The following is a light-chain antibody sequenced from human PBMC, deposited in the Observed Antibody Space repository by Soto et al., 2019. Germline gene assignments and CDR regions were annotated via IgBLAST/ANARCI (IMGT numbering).Light chain of an antibody. J-gene: IGLJ2*01. CDR3: CSYSGSSTLV. CDR1: SSDVGSYNL. V-gene: IGLV2-23*03. Sequence: QSALTQPASVSGSPGQSITISCTGTSSDVGSYNLVSWYQQHPGKAPKLMIYEGSKRPSGVSNRFSGSMSGNTASLTISGLLAEAEADYYCCSYSGSSTLVFGGGTKLTVL. CDR2: EGS.